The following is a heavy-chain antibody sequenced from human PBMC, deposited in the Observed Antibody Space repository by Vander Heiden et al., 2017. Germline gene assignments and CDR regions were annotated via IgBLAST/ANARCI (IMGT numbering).Heavy chain of an antibody. V-gene: IGHV3-23*01. CDR3: AKDRNYYGSGSRGFDY. CDR2: ISGSGGST. CDR1: GFTFSSYA. J-gene: IGHJ4*02. Sequence: EVQLLESGGGLVQPGGSLRLSWAASGFTFSSYAMSWVRQAPGKGLEWVSAISGSGGSTYYADSVKGRFTISRDNSKNTLYLQMNSLRAEDTAVYYCAKDRNYYGSGSRGFDYWGQGTLVTVSS. D-gene: IGHD3-10*01.